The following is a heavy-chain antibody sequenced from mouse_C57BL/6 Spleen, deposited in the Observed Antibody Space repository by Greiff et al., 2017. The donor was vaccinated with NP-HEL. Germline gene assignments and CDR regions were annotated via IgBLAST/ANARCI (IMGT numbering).Heavy chain of an antibody. J-gene: IGHJ3*01. CDR3: ARHEEDRRNPFAY. Sequence: QVQLQQPGAELVKPGASVKMSCKASGYTFTEYTIHWVKQRSGQGLEWIGWFYPGSGRIKYNEKFKDKATLTADKSSSNVYMERSRLTSEDSAVYFGARHEEDRRNPFAYWGQGTLVTVSA. CDR2: FYPGSGRI. V-gene: IGHV1-62-2*01. D-gene: IGHD2-1*01. CDR1: GYTFTEYT.